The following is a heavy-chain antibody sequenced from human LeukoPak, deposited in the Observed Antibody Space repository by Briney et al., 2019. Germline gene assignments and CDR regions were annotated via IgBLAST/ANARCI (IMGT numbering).Heavy chain of an antibody. V-gene: IGHV1-69*04. CDR3: ARDRGSSGYSDY. D-gene: IGHD3-22*01. CDR1: GGTFSSYA. J-gene: IGHJ4*02. Sequence: GASVKVSCKASGGTFSSYAISWVRQAPGQGLEWMGRIIPILGIANYAQKFQGRVTITADKSTSTAYMELSSLRSEDTAVYYCARDRGSSGYSDYWGQGTLVTVSS. CDR2: IIPILGIA.